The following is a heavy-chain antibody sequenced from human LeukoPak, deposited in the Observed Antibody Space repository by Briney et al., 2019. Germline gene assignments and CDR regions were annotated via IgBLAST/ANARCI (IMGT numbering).Heavy chain of an antibody. V-gene: IGHV4-61*01. CDR3: ARGGSNWGYYFDY. J-gene: IGHJ4*02. Sequence: SETLSLTCTVSGGSVSSGSYYWSWIRQPPGKGLEWIVYIYYSGSTNYNPSLKSRVTISVDTSKNQFSLKLSSVTAADTAVYYCARGGSNWGYYFDYWGQGTLVTVSS. CDR1: GGSVSSGSYY. CDR2: IYYSGST. D-gene: IGHD7-27*01.